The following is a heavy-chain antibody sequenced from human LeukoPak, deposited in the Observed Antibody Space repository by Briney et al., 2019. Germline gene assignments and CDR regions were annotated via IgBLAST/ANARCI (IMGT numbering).Heavy chain of an antibody. CDR3: ARDDYYEP. CDR2: ISGGGDDA. D-gene: IGHD3-22*01. V-gene: IGHV3-23*01. Sequence: GGSLRLSCVVSGFTFRNYAMSWVRQAPGKGLEWVSAISGGGDDAFYADSVKGRFTISRDNSKNTLYVQMNSLRAEDTAVYYCARDDYYEPWGQGTLVTVSS. J-gene: IGHJ5*02. CDR1: GFTFRNYA.